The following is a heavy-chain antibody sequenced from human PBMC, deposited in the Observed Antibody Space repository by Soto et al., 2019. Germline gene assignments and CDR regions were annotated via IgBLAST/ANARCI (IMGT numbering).Heavy chain of an antibody. CDR2: IYTSGST. CDR1: GGSISSYY. CDR3: ARDCSGRSRYSYDRSGYHDY. V-gene: IGHV4-4*07. Sequence: QVQLQESGPGLVKPSETLSLTCTVSGGSISSYYWSWIRQPAGKGLEWIGRIYTSGSTNYNPSLKSRVPMSVDTSKNQSALKLSSVTAADTAVYYCARDCSGRSRYSYDRSGYHDYWGQGTLVTVSS. J-gene: IGHJ4*02. D-gene: IGHD3-22*01.